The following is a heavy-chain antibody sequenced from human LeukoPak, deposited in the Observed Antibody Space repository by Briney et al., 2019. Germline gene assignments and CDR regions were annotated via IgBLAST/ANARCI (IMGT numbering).Heavy chain of an antibody. J-gene: IGHJ4*02. Sequence: PGGSLRLSCAASGFTFSSYAMSWVRQAPGKGLEWVSAISGSGGSTYYADSVKGRFTISRDNAKNSLYLQMNSLRAEDTAVYYCARAQGTVVTSYYFDYWGQGTLVTVSS. CDR2: ISGSGGST. D-gene: IGHD4-23*01. V-gene: IGHV3-23*01. CDR3: ARAQGTVVTSYYFDY. CDR1: GFTFSSYA.